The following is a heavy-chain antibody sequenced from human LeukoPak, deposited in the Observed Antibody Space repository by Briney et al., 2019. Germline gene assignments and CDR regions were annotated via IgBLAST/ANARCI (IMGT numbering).Heavy chain of an antibody. CDR2: INLDTGTT. Sequence: ASVKVSCKTPGYNLTAYHMHWVRQAPGQGLEWLGWINLDTGTTSLAQKFQGRVTLTRDTAISTVSIEVTRLTSDDTAIYYCARGSGSNSPRYLKGDFWGQGTLLTVSS. J-gene: IGHJ4*02. CDR1: GYNLTAYH. CDR3: ARGSGSNSPRYLKGDF. V-gene: IGHV1-2*02. D-gene: IGHD3-10*01.